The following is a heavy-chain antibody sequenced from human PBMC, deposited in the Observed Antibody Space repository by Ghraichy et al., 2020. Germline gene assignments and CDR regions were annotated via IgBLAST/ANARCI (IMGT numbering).Heavy chain of an antibody. CDR1: GGSISSYY. J-gene: IGHJ6*02. CDR3: ARGGESSITIFGVVSPPYYYYGMDV. V-gene: IGHV4-59*01. D-gene: IGHD3-3*01. CDR2: IYYSGST. Sequence: ESLNISCTVSGGSISSYYWSWIRQPPGKGLEWIGYIYYSGSTNYNPSLKSRVTIPVDTSKNQFSLKLSSVTAADTAVYYCARGGESSITIFGVVSPPYYYYGMDVWGQGTTVTVSS.